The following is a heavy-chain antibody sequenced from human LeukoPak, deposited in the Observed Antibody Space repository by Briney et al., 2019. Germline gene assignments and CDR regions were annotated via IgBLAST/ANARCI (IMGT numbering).Heavy chain of an antibody. CDR2: ISYDGSNK. CDR3: AKDWDIVVVVAATLIDY. CDR1: GSTFSSYG. Sequence: GRSLRLSCAASGSTFSSYGMHWVRQAPGKGLEWVAVISYDGSNKYYADSVKGRFTISRDNSKNTLYLQMNSLRAEDTAVYYCAKDWDIVVVVAATLIDYWGQGTLVTVSS. V-gene: IGHV3-30*18. D-gene: IGHD2-15*01. J-gene: IGHJ4*02.